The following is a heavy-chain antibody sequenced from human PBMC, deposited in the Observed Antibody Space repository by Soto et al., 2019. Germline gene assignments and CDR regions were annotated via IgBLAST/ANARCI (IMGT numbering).Heavy chain of an antibody. CDR2: ISYDGSNK. Sequence: QVQLVESGGGVVQPGRSLRLSCAASGFTFSSYGMHWVRQAPGKGLEWVAVISYDGSNKYYADSVKGRFTISRDNSKNTLYLQMNSLRAEDTAVYYCAKDRQRGVGATLDYWGQGTLVTVSS. CDR1: GFTFSSYG. V-gene: IGHV3-30*18. CDR3: AKDRQRGVGATLDY. J-gene: IGHJ4*02. D-gene: IGHD1-26*01.